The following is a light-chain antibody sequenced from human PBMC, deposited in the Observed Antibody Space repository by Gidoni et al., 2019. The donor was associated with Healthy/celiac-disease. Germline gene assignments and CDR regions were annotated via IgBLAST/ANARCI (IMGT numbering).Light chain of an antibody. CDR2: GAS. J-gene: IGKJ4*01. V-gene: IGKV3-20*01. CDR3: QQYGSSPLT. CDR1: QSVSSSY. Sequence: GERATLSCRASQSVSSSYLAWYQQKPGQAPRLLIYGASSRATGIPDRFSGSGSGTDFTLTISRLEPEDFAVYYCQQYGSSPLTFGGGTKVEIK.